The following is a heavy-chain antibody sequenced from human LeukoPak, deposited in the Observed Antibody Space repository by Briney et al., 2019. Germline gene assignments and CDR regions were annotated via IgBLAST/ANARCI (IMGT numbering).Heavy chain of an antibody. Sequence: PGGSLRLSCAASGFTFSSYSMNWVRQAPGKGLEWVSSISSSSSYIYYADSVKGRFTISRDNAKNSLYLQMNSLRAEDTAVYYCARDIRYSSGWYTGPFDYWGQGTLVTVSS. V-gene: IGHV3-21*01. J-gene: IGHJ4*02. D-gene: IGHD6-19*01. CDR1: GFTFSSYS. CDR3: ARDIRYSSGWYTGPFDY. CDR2: ISSSSSYI.